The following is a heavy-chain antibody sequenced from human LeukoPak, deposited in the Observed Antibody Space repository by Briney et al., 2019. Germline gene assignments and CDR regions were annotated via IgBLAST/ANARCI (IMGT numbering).Heavy chain of an antibody. V-gene: IGHV3-30*02. CDR1: GFTFSSYG. CDR3: ARDVRRWELPPYYFDY. J-gene: IGHJ4*02. CDR2: IRYDGSNK. D-gene: IGHD1-26*01. Sequence: GGSLRLSCAASGFTFSSYGMHWVSQAPGKGLEWVAFIRYDGSNKYYADSVKGRFTISRDNSKNTLYLQMNSLRAEDTAVYYCARDVRRWELPPYYFDYWGQGTLVTVSS.